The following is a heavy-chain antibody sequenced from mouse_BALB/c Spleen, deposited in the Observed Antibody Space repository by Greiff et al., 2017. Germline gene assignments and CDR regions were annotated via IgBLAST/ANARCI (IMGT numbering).Heavy chain of an antibody. CDR3: TYYYGSFAWFAY. CDR2: IDPENGDT. Sequence: EVQLQQSGAELVRSGASVKLSCTASGFNIKDYYMHWVKQRPEQGLEWIGWIDPENGDTEYAPKFQGKATMTADTSSNTAYLQLSSLTSEDTAVYYCTYYYGSFAWFAYWGQGTLVTVSA. D-gene: IGHD1-1*01. CDR1: GFNIKDYY. J-gene: IGHJ3*01. V-gene: IGHV14-4*02.